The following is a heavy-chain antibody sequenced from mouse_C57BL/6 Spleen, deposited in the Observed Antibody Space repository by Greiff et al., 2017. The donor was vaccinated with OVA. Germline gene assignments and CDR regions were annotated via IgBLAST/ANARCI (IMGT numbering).Heavy chain of an antibody. D-gene: IGHD6-1*01. CDR1: GFNIKDYY. CDR3: ARWLASPAYYYFDY. Sequence: EVQLQQSGAELVKPGASVKLSCTASGFNIKDYYMHWVKQRTEQGLEWIGRIDPEDGETKYAPKFQGKATITTDTSTNTADLQLSSLTYEDNAVYYWARWLASPAYYYFDYWGQGTTLTVSS. V-gene: IGHV14-2*01. J-gene: IGHJ2*01. CDR2: IDPEDGET.